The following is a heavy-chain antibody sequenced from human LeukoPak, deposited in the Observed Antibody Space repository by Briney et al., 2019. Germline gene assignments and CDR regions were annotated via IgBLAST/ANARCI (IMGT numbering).Heavy chain of an antibody. Sequence: PSETLSLTCAVSGYSISSGYYWGWIRQPPGKGLEWIGEINHSGSTNYNPSLKRRVTISVDTSKNQFSLKLSSVTAADTAVYYCARGFLADYCTNGVCYTALDYWGQGTLVTVSS. CDR1: GYSISSGYY. D-gene: IGHD2-8*01. CDR3: ARGFLADYCTNGVCYTALDY. V-gene: IGHV4-38-2*01. J-gene: IGHJ4*02. CDR2: INHSGST.